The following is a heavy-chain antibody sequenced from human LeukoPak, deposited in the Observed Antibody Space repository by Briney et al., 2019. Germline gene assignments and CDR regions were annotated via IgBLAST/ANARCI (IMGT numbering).Heavy chain of an antibody. CDR1: GYTFTGYY. CDR2: INPNSGGT. V-gene: IGHV1-2*06. Sequence: ASVKVSCKASGYTFTGYYMHWVRQAPGQGLEWMGRINPNSGGTNYAQKFQGRVTTTRDTSISTAYMELGRLRSDDTAVYYCARTLTANRYYYYGMDVWGQGTTVTVSS. J-gene: IGHJ6*02. D-gene: IGHD2-21*02. CDR3: ARTLTANRYYYYGMDV.